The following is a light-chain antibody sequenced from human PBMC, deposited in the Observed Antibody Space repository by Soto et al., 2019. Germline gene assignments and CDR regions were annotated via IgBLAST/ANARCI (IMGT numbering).Light chain of an antibody. CDR1: QSVRSN. J-gene: IGKJ1*01. CDR2: GAS. Sequence: EIVMTHSPATLSVSPGERATLSCMASQSVRSNLAWYQQKGGQAPRLLIYGASTRATGIPARFSGSGSGTEFTLTISSLQSEDFEVYFCQQFNNWPQTFGQGTKVDIK. CDR3: QQFNNWPQT. V-gene: IGKV3-15*01.